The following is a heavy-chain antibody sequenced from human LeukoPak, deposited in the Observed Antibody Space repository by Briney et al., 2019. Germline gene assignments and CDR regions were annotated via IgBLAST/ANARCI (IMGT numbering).Heavy chain of an antibody. V-gene: IGHV3-7*01. J-gene: IGHJ5*02. CDR3: ARVRGGYCSSTSCSPGWFDP. CDR1: GFTFSSYW. Sequence: HPGGSLRLSCAASGFTFSSYWMSWVRQAPGKGLEWVANIKQDGSEKYYVDSVKGRFTISRDNAKNSLYLQMNSLRAEDTAVYYCARVRGGYCSSTSCSPGWFDPWGQGTLVTVSS. D-gene: IGHD2-2*01. CDR2: IKQDGSEK.